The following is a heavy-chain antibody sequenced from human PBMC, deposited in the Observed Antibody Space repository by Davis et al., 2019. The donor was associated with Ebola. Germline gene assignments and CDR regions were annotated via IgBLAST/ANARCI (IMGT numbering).Heavy chain of an antibody. Sequence: GESLKISCAASGFTFSSYAMSWVRQAPGKGLEWVSAISGSGGSTYYADSVKGRFTISRDNSKNTLYLQMNRLRAEDTAVYYRASTDGRHYYYGMDVWGQGTTVTVSS. J-gene: IGHJ6*02. CDR1: GFTFSSYA. CDR2: ISGSGGST. V-gene: IGHV3-23*01. CDR3: ASTDGRHYYYGMDV.